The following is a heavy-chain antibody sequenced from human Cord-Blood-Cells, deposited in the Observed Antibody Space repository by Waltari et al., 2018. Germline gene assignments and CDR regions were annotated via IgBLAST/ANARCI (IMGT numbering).Heavy chain of an antibody. V-gene: IGHV4-34*01. J-gene: IGHJ3*02. CDR3: ARPLPGDDAFDI. Sequence: QVQLQQWGAGLLKPSETLSLTCAVYGGSFSGYYWSWIRQPPGKGLEWIGEINHSGRTNDNPSLKSRVTISVDTSKNQFSLKLSSVTAADTAVYYCARPLPGDDAFDIWGQGTMVTVSS. D-gene: IGHD7-27*01. CDR1: GGSFSGYY. CDR2: INHSGRT.